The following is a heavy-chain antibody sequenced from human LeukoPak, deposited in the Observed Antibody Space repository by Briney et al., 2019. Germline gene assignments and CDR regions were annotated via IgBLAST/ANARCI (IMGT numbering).Heavy chain of an antibody. V-gene: IGHV3-11*01. Sequence: GGSLRLSCAASGFTFSDYYMSWIRQAPGKGLEWVSYISSSGSTIYYADSVKGRFTISRDNAKNSLYLQMNSLRAEDTAVYYCARDQEPPAGYDYVWGSYAAPVDYWGQGTLVTVSS. CDR2: ISSSGSTI. CDR3: ARDQEPPAGYDYVWGSYAAPVDY. D-gene: IGHD3-16*01. J-gene: IGHJ4*02. CDR1: GFTFSDYY.